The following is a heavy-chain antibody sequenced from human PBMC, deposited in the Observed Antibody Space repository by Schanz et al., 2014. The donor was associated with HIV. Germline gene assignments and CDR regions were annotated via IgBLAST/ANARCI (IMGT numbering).Heavy chain of an antibody. J-gene: IGHJ4*02. CDR1: GFTLSSYT. D-gene: IGHD3-3*01. Sequence: EVQLVESGGGLVQPGRSLRLSCAASGFTLSSYTMTWVRQAPGKGLQWVSSISSGSSYIYYADSVKGRFTISRDNAKNSLYLQMNSLRAEDTAVYYCAKASESIFGVEGLDFWGQGTLVIVSS. CDR2: ISSGSSYI. CDR3: AKASESIFGVEGLDF. V-gene: IGHV3-21*01.